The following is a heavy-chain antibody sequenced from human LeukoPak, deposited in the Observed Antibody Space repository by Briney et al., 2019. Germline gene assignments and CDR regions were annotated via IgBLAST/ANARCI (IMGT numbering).Heavy chain of an antibody. J-gene: IGHJ4*02. V-gene: IGHV3-15*01. CDR1: GFTFSNAW. CDR3: TTIDSGYYGSGSYLRDY. D-gene: IGHD3-10*01. Sequence: GGSLRLSCAASGFTFSNAWMSWVRQAPGKGLEWVGRIKSKTDGGTTDYAAPVKGRFTISRDDSKNTLYLQMNSLKTEDTAVYYCTTIDSGYYGSGSYLRDYWGQGTLVTVSS. CDR2: IKSKTDGGTT.